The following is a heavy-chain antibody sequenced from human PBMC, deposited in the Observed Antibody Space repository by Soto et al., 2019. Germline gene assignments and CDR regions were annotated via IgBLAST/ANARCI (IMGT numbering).Heavy chain of an antibody. D-gene: IGHD2-8*01. Sequence: EEQLVESGGGLVQPGGSLRLSCAASGFTFSSYWMHWVRQAPGKGLVWVSRINPGGSITADADSVKGRFTISRDNAKNKLYMQMNSLRGDDTAVYYCARVPTGKYGVWNYWGQGTLVTVSS. CDR2: INPGGSIT. J-gene: IGHJ4*02. CDR1: GFTFSSYW. V-gene: IGHV3-74*01. CDR3: ARVPTGKYGVWNY.